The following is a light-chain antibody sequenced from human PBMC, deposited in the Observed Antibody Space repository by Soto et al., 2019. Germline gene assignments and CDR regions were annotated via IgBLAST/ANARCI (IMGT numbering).Light chain of an antibody. J-gene: IGKJ5*01. CDR3: QQYDNLPIT. CDR2: DAS. CDR1: QDISNY. V-gene: IGKV1-33*01. Sequence: DIQMTQSPSSLSASVGDRVTITCQASQDISNYLNWYQQKPGKAPKFLIYDASNLETGVPSRFSGSGSGTDFIFTLSSLQPEDIATYYCQQYDNLPITFGQGTRLEIK.